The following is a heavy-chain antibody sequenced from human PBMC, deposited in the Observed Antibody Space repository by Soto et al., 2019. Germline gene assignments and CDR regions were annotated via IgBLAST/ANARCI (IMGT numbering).Heavy chain of an antibody. CDR1: GFTFSSYS. CDR3: ARVNSYYDILTGAYYYYGMDV. D-gene: IGHD3-9*01. CDR2: ISSSSSTI. J-gene: IGHJ6*02. Sequence: GGSLRLSCAASGFTFSSYSMNWVRQAPGKGLEWVSYISSSSSTIYYADSVKGRFTISRDNAKNSLYLQMNSLRDEDTAVYYCARVNSYYDILTGAYYYYGMDVWGQGTTVTVSS. V-gene: IGHV3-48*02.